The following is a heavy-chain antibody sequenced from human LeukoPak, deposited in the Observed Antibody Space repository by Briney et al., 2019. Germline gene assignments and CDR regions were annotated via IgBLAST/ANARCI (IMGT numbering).Heavy chain of an antibody. CDR2: ISGSGGST. J-gene: IGHJ4*02. CDR1: GFTFSSYA. V-gene: IGHV3-23*01. D-gene: IGHD5-18*01. CDR3: AKGSTTYGYLFDY. Sequence: GGSLRLSCAASGFTFSSYALRWVRQAPGKGLEWVSGISGSGGSTYYADSVKGRLTISRDNSKNTLYLQMNSLRAEDTAVYYCAKGSTTYGYLFDYWGQGTLVTVSS.